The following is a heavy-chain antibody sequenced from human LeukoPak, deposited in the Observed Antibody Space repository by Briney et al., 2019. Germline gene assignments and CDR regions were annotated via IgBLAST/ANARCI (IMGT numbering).Heavy chain of an antibody. V-gene: IGHV5-51*01. J-gene: IGHJ4*02. D-gene: IGHD6-19*01. Sequence: ESLKISCKGSGYSFTSYWIGWVRQMPGKGLEWMGIIYPGDSDTRYSPSFQGQVTISADKSISTAYLQWSSLKASDTAMYYCASGSSAPYSSGWYYFDYWGQGTLVTVSS. CDR3: ASGSSAPYSSGWYYFDY. CDR1: GYSFTSYW. CDR2: IYPGDSDT.